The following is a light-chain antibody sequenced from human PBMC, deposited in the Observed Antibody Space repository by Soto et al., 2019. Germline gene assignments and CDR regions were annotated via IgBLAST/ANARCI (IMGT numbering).Light chain of an antibody. Sequence: QPVLTQSPSASASLGASVKLTCTLSSGHSSDAIAWHQQQPGRGPRYLMKLNPDGSHNTGDGISDRFSSSSSGAERYLTIASLRCEDEADYYCQTWGRCFVLFGGGTKVTVL. CDR1: SGHSSDA. CDR3: QTWGRCFVL. J-gene: IGLJ3*02. CDR2: LNPDGSH. V-gene: IGLV4-69*01.